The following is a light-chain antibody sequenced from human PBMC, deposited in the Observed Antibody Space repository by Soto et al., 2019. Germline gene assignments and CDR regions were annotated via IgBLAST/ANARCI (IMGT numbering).Light chain of an antibody. Sequence: QSVLTQPPSVSGSPGRSVTMSCTGTSSDVVSYDYVSWYQQHPGRSPKLIIYEVSRRFSGLSYRFYGSKSGNTASMTISGVQAEDEGDYYCTAFATGRIQVFGSG. CDR1: SSDVVSYDY. CDR2: EVS. J-gene: IGLJ1*01. V-gene: IGLV2-14*03. CDR3: TAFATGRIQV.